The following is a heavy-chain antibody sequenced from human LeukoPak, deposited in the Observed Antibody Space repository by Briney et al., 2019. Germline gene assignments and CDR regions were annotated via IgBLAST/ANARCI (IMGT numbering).Heavy chain of an antibody. CDR2: IRYDGSNK. Sequence: GGSLRLSCAASGFTFSNYDMHWVRQAPGKGLEWVAFIRYDGSNKYYADSVKGRFTISRDNSKNTLYLQMNSLRAEDTAVYYCAKGDFWSGHARYWGQGTLVTVSS. CDR3: AKGDFWSGHARY. CDR1: GFTFSNYD. D-gene: IGHD3-3*01. J-gene: IGHJ4*02. V-gene: IGHV3-30*02.